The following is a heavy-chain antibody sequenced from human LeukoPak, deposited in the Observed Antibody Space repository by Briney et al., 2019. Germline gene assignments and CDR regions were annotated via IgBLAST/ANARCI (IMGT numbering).Heavy chain of an antibody. V-gene: IGHV3-23*01. CDR1: GFTFSSYA. D-gene: IGHD6-13*01. CDR2: ISGSGGST. J-gene: IGHJ6*02. CDR3: AKSPYSSSWCGSILYYYYGMDV. Sequence: GGSLRLSCAASGFTFSSYAMSWVRQAPGKGLEWVSAISGSGGSTYYADSVKGRFTISRDNSKNTLYLQMNSLRAEDTAVYYCAKSPYSSSWCGSILYYYYGMDVWGQGTTVTVSS.